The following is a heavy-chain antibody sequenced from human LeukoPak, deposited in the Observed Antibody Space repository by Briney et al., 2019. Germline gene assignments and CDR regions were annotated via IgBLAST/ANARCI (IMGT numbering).Heavy chain of an antibody. CDR2: ISSDGSST. V-gene: IGHV3-74*01. CDR1: GFTFSSHW. D-gene: IGHD3-10*01. Sequence: GGSLRLSCAASGFTFSSHWMHWVRQAPGKGLVWVSRISSDGSSTSFADSVKGRFTISRDNAENTLYLHMNSPRDEDTAVYFCARGPPDGSGSYYPGDYWGQGTLVTVPS. CDR3: ARGPPDGSGSYYPGDY. J-gene: IGHJ4*02.